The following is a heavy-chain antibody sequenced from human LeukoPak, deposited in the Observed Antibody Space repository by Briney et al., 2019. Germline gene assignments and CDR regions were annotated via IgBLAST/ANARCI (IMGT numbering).Heavy chain of an antibody. Sequence: GGSLRLSCAASGFTLGAFAMHWVRQAPGKGLEWVSLIDKDGRSTYYADSVKGRFTISRDNSKNSLYLQMNSLRTEDTALYYCAAWAFYHSLDVWGQGTTVTVSS. CDR2: IDKDGRST. D-gene: IGHD1-26*01. CDR3: AAWAFYHSLDV. CDR1: GFTLGAFA. V-gene: IGHV3-43*02. J-gene: IGHJ6*02.